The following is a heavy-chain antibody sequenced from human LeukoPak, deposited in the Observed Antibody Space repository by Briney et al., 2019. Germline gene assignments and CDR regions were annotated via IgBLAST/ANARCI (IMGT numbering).Heavy chain of an antibody. CDR1: GYTLTELS. Sequence: ASVKVSCKVSGYTLTELSMHWVRQAPGQGLEWMGCISADNGNTNYAQKFQGRVTMTTDTSTSTAYMELRSLRSDDSAVYYCAREESGGYFDYGGQGTLVTVSS. CDR3: AREESGGYFDY. V-gene: IGHV1-18*01. CDR2: ISADNGNT. D-gene: IGHD2-8*02. J-gene: IGHJ4*02.